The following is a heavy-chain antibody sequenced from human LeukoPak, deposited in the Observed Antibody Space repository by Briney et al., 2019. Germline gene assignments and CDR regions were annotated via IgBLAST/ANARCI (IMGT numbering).Heavy chain of an antibody. CDR1: GFTFTSSA. V-gene: IGHV1-58*01. Sequence: ASVTVSCTASGFTFTSSAVQWVRQARGQRLEWIGWIVVGSGNTNYAQKFQERVTITRDMSTSTAYMELSSLRSEDTAVYYCAASLYYDFWSGSFDAFDIWGQGAMVTVSS. CDR2: IVVGSGNT. CDR3: AASLYYDFWSGSFDAFDI. J-gene: IGHJ3*02. D-gene: IGHD3-3*01.